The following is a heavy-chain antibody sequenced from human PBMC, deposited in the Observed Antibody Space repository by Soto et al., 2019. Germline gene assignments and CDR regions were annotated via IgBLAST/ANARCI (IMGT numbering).Heavy chain of an antibody. J-gene: IGHJ4*02. D-gene: IGHD4-17*01. CDR2: ISSSSSSI. CDR1: GFTFSAYS. CDR3: ARGLTTRLHY. Sequence: EVQLVESGGGLVQPGGSLRLSCAASGFTFSAYSMNWVRQAPGKGLEWISYISSSSSSIDYTDSVKSRFTISRDNAKNSLHLQMSSLRDEDTAVYYCARGLTTRLHYWGLGTLVTVSS. V-gene: IGHV3-48*02.